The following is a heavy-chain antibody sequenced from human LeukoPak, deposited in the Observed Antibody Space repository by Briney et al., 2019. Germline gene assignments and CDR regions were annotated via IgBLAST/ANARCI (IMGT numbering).Heavy chain of an antibody. CDR1: GGSMSNYH. J-gene: IGHJ3*01. CDR2: IFSSGSP. Sequence: SETLSLTCTVSGGSMSNYHWSWIRQPPGKGLEWIAYIFSSGSPNYNPSLNSRVTISVDTSKNQFSLKLSSVTAADTAVYYCARHAPRDSSGNDAFDVWGQGTTVTVSS. V-gene: IGHV4-59*08. D-gene: IGHD3-22*01. CDR3: ARHAPRDSSGNDAFDV.